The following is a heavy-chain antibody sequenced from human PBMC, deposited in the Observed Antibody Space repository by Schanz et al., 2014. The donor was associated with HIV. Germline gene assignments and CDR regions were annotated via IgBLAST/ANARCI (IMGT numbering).Heavy chain of an antibody. CDR3: TIVGSGSYYVRYFDY. J-gene: IGHJ4*02. CDR1: GYTFTGYY. Sequence: QVQLVQSGAEVQKPGASVKVSCKASGYTFTGYYMHWERQAPVQGIEWMGRINPNSDGTNYAHKIQGRVTMTTVTSTSTACLALRPPRSYDTAGYYCTIVGSGSYYVRYFDYGGQGALVTFSS. CDR2: INPNSDGT. D-gene: IGHD3-10*01. V-gene: IGHV1-2*07.